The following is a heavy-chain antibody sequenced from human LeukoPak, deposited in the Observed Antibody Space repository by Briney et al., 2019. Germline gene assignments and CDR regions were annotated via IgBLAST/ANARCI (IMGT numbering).Heavy chain of an antibody. CDR1: GGSFSGYY. J-gene: IGHJ4*02. Sequence: PSETLSLTCVVYGGSFSGYYWSWIRQPPGKGLEWIGEINHSGSTNYNPSLKSRVTISVDTSKNQFSLKLSSVTAADTAVYYCARGRITIPSAVFDYWGQGTLVTVSS. V-gene: IGHV4-34*01. D-gene: IGHD3-3*01. CDR2: INHSGST. CDR3: ARGRITIPSAVFDY.